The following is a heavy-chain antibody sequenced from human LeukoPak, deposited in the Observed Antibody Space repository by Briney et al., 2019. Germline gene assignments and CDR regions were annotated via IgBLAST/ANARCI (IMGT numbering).Heavy chain of an antibody. CDR3: AREVVRGYYYYGMDV. CDR2: IYTSGST. D-gene: IGHD2-2*01. CDR1: GGSISGYY. Sequence: SETLSLTCTVSGGSISGYYWSWIRQPAGKGLEWIGRIYTSGSTNYNPSLKSRVATSVDTSKNQFSLKLSSVTAADTAVYYCAREVVRGYYYYGMDVWGQGTTVTVSS. J-gene: IGHJ6*02. V-gene: IGHV4-4*07.